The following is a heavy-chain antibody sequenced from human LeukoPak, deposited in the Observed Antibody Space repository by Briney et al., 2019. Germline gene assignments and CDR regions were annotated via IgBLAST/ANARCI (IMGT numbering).Heavy chain of an antibody. CDR1: GGSISSNC. D-gene: IGHD5-12*01. Sequence: PSETLSLTCTVSGGSISSNCWSWIRQPAGKGLEWIGRIHATGNTRSNPSLKSRITMSIDTSKNQFSLELSSVTAADTAVYFCATGLPGDYDYNCFDSWGQGTLVTVSS. CDR2: IHATGNT. J-gene: IGHJ4*02. CDR3: ATGLPGDYDYNCFDS. V-gene: IGHV4-4*07.